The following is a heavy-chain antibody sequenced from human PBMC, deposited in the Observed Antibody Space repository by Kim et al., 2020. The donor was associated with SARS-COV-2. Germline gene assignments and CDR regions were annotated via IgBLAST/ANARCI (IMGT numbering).Heavy chain of an antibody. CDR3: ARLVYNSGSLYFDS. CDR2: IKQDGSEK. CDR1: GFASSTFW. D-gene: IGHD3-10*01. J-gene: IGHJ4*02. Sequence: GGSLRLSCAASGFASSTFWMSWVRQAPGKGLEWVANIKQDGSEKYYVDSVKGRITISRDNANNSLFLQMNSLRAEDTAVYYCARLVYNSGSLYFDSWGQGTLVTVSS. V-gene: IGHV3-7*01.